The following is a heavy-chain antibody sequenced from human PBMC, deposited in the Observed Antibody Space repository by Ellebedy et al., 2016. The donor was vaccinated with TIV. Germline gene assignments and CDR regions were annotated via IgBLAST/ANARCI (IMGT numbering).Heavy chain of an antibody. CDR2: IIPILGIT. D-gene: IGHD4-23*01. CDR1: GGTFSNYA. CDR3: ARGPPYGGNALFDY. J-gene: IGHJ4*02. Sequence: AASVKVSCKASGGTFSNYAINWVRQAPGQGLEWMGRIIPILGITDYTQNFQGRVTFTADKSTSTAYMELSSLRSEDTAVYYCARGPPYGGNALFDYWGQGTLVTVSS. V-gene: IGHV1-69*04.